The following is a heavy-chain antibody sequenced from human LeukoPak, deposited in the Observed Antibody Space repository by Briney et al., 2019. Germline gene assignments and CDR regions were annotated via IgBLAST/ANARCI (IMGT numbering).Heavy chain of an antibody. Sequence: GGSLRLSCAASGFTFDDYAMHWVRQGPGKGLEWVSGMSWNSGSIGYADSVKGRFTISRDNAENSLYLQMNSLRAEDMALYYCAKDLGIYSSPAFANDYWGQGTLVTVSS. CDR3: AKDLGIYSSPAFANDY. CDR1: GFTFDDYA. V-gene: IGHV3-9*03. CDR2: MSWNSGSI. J-gene: IGHJ4*02. D-gene: IGHD6-13*01.